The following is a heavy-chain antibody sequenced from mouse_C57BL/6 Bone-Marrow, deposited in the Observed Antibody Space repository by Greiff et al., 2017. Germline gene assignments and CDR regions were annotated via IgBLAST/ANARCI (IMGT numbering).Heavy chain of an antibody. CDR1: GFTFSSYG. Sequence: EVKLVESGGDLVKPGGSLKLSCAASGFTFSSYGMSWVRQTPDKRLEWVANISSGGSYNYYPDSVKGRFTISRDKAKNTLDLQMSRLTSEDTAMYYCATTIDDFDYWGQGTTLTVSS. CDR3: ATTIDDFDY. J-gene: IGHJ2*01. CDR2: ISSGGSYN. V-gene: IGHV5-6*01. D-gene: IGHD2-12*01.